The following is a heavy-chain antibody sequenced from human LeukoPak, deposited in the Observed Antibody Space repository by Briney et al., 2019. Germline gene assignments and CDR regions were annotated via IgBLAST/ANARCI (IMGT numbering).Heavy chain of an antibody. V-gene: IGHV1-18*01. Sequence: ASVKVSCKTSGYTFTSYGVSWVRQAPGQGLEWMGWISTYHGNTHYAQKFQGRVTMTTDTSTSTAYMELRSLTSDDTAVYYCARGGSGSPYMDVWGKGTTVTVSS. D-gene: IGHD1-26*01. CDR3: ARGGSGSPYMDV. CDR2: ISTYHGNT. CDR1: GYTFTSYG. J-gene: IGHJ6*04.